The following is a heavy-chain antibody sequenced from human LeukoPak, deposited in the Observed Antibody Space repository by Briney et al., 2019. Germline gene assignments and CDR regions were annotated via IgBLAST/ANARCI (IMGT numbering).Heavy chain of an antibody. D-gene: IGHD6-19*01. V-gene: IGHV3-64D*06. CDR1: GFAFSTFA. J-gene: IGHJ4*02. CDR3: VKVKVGGGWYGYYFEN. Sequence: GGSLRLSCAASGFAFSTFAMHWVRQAPGKGLEYVSVIRSNGENTDYADPVKGRFTISRDNSKNTLYLQMSSLRPEDTAVYYCVKVKVGGGWYGYYFENWGQGTLVTVSS. CDR2: IRSNGENT.